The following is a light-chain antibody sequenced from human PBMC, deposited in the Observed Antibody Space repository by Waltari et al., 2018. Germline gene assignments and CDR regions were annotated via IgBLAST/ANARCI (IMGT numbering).Light chain of an antibody. CDR3: QQYNSYSPWT. J-gene: IGKJ1*01. Sequence: DVQMTQSPSTLSASVGDRVIITCRASQSSSSWLAWYQQKPGKAPKPLIHKASTLESGVPSRVSGSGSGTEFTLTISSLQPDYFATYYCQQYNSYSPWTSGQGTKVEIK. CDR2: KAS. CDR1: QSSSSW. V-gene: IGKV1-5*03.